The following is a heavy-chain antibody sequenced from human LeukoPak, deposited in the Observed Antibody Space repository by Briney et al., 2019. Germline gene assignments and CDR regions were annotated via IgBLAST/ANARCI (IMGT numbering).Heavy chain of an antibody. CDR2: ISAYNGNT. CDR3: ARVGNYYDSSGHYLFDY. V-gene: IGHV1-18*01. Sequence: ASVKVSCKASGYSFSSYVISWMRQAPGQRLEWMGWISAYNGNTNYAQKFQGRVTMTTDTSTSTVYMELRSLRSDDTAVYYCARVGNYYDSSGHYLFDYWGQGTLVTVSS. CDR1: GYSFSSYV. J-gene: IGHJ4*02. D-gene: IGHD3-22*01.